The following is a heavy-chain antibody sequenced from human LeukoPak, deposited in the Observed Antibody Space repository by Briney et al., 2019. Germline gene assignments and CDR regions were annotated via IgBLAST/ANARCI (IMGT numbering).Heavy chain of an antibody. D-gene: IGHD3-22*01. CDR2: IYYGGST. CDR3: ARSSYYYDID. V-gene: IGHV4-39*07. CDR1: GGSISSSNYY. J-gene: IGHJ4*02. Sequence: SETLSLTCTVSGGSISSSNYYWGWIRQPPGKGLEWIGSIYYGGSTNYNPSLKSRVTISVDTSKNQFSLKLSSVTAADTAVYYCARSSYYYDIDWGQGTLVTVSS.